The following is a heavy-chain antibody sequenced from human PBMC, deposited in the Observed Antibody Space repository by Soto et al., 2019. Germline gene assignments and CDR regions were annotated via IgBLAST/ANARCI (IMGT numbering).Heavy chain of an antibody. V-gene: IGHV3-11*01. CDR2: INPGGDVI. D-gene: IGHD3-16*01. J-gene: IGHJ4*02. CDR1: GFSLRDYY. Sequence: QVRLVESGGGLVKPEGSLTLSCAASGFSLRDYYMTWIRQAPGKGLELLSYINPGGDVIKYVDSVKGRFTISRDNAKNSLYLHMNNLRAEDTAVYYCTRDPRIKDFWGQGTLVTVSS. CDR3: TRDPRIKDF.